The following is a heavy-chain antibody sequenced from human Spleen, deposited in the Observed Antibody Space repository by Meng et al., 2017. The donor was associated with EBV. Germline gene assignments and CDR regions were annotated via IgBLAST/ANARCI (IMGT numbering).Heavy chain of an antibody. V-gene: IGHV4-4*02. J-gene: IGHJ4*02. Sequence: VQLQEAGRGLMKSSETLSLTCAVSGASISSANWWSWVRQAPGKGLEWIGKIYHRGTTDYNPSFNSRVTMSVAKSQNQFSLKLSSVTAADTAVYYCARHWELRSPFTFWGQGILVTVSS. CDR1: GASISSANW. CDR3: ARHWELRSPFTF. CDR2: IYHRGTT. D-gene: IGHD1-7*01.